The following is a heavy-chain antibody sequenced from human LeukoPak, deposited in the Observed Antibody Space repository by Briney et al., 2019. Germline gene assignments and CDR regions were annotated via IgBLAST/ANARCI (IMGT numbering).Heavy chain of an antibody. V-gene: IGHV3-74*01. D-gene: IGHD3-3*01. CDR1: GFTFSTYW. CDR3: VRAAYDFWSGDY. CDR2: INSDGTST. J-gene: IGHJ4*02. Sequence: GGSLRLSCAASGFTFSTYWMHWVRQAPGKGLVWVSRINSDGTSTSYADSVKGRFTISRGNTKNMLYLQMNSLRAEDTAVYYCVRAAYDFWSGDYWGQGTLVTVSS.